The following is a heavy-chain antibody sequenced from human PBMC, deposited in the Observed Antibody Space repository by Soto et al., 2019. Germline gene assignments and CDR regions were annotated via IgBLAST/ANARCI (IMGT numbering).Heavy chain of an antibody. CDR2: MYNEGNT. Sequence: SETLSLTCTVSGGSVNPFYWTWIRQPPGKGLEWIGYMYNEGNTKYNPSLNSRVTISVDTSKNQFSLNLGSVTDADTAFYYCARRGRFGNWKFDYWGQGKLVTVSS. CDR3: ARRGRFGNWKFDY. D-gene: IGHD1-1*01. J-gene: IGHJ4*02. CDR1: GGSVNPFY. V-gene: IGHV4-59*02.